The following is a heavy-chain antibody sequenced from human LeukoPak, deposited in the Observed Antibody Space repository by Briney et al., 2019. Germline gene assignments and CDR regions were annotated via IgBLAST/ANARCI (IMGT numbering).Heavy chain of an antibody. Sequence: GGSLRLSCAASGFSFSSYAMNWVRQAPGKGLEWVSSISDSDSYIYYADSVKGRFTISRDNAKDSLYLQMNSLRAEDTAVYYCARGLVRGVIIQNYGMDVWGQGTTVTVSS. CDR2: ISDSDSYI. CDR3: ARGLVRGVIIQNYGMDV. V-gene: IGHV3-21*01. D-gene: IGHD3-10*01. CDR1: GFSFSSYA. J-gene: IGHJ6*02.